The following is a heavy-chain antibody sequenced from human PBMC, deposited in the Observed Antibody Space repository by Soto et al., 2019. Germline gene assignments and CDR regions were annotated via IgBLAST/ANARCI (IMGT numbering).Heavy chain of an antibody. Sequence: GGSLRLSFAASGFTVSGSSMRWVRQASGKVLEWVGRIRSKANSYATAYAASVKGRFTISRDDSKNTAYLQMNSLKTEDTAVYYCTRRMGGYDFDYWGQGT. CDR3: TRRMGGYDFDY. CDR1: GFTVSGSS. D-gene: IGHD5-12*01. V-gene: IGHV3-73*01. J-gene: IGHJ4*02. CDR2: IRSKANSYAT.